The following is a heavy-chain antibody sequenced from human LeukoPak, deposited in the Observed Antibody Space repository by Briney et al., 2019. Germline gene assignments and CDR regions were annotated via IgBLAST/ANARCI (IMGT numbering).Heavy chain of an antibody. CDR2: FDPEYGET. CDR1: GYTLTELS. V-gene: IGHV1-24*01. J-gene: IGHJ4*02. CDR3: ATLTQRLQSKNSGSYLLSDY. Sequence: ASVKVSCKVSGYTLTELSMHWVRQAPGKGLEWMGGFDPEYGETIYAQKFQGRATMTEDTSTDTAYMELSSLRSEDTAVYYCATLTQRLQSKNSGSYLLSDYWGQGTLVTVFS. D-gene: IGHD1-26*01.